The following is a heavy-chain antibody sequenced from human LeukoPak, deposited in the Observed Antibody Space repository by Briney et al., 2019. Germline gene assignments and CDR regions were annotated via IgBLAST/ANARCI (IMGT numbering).Heavy chain of an antibody. J-gene: IGHJ4*02. CDR2: ISSSSSYI. D-gene: IGHD6-19*01. CDR1: GFTFSSYS. V-gene: IGHV3-21*01. CDR3: ARDLLGGIAVAGGVDY. Sequence: GESLRLSCAASGFTFSSYSMNWVRQAPGKGLEWVSSISSSSSYIYYADSVKGRFTISRDNAKNSLYLKMNSLRAEDTAVYYCARDLLGGIAVAGGVDYWGQGTLVTVSS.